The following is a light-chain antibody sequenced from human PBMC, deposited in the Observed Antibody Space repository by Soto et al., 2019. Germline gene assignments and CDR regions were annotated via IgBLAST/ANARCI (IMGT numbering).Light chain of an antibody. V-gene: IGLV2-8*01. J-gene: IGLJ1*01. CDR3: SSYAGSNNFPYV. CDR2: EVD. CDR1: SSDVGGYNY. Sequence: QSVLAQPPSASGSPGQSVTISCTGTSSDVGGYNYVSWYQHHPGKAPKLIIYEVDERPSGVPDRFSGSKSGNTASLTVSGLQAEDEAGYYCSSYAGSNNFPYVFGTGTKVTVL.